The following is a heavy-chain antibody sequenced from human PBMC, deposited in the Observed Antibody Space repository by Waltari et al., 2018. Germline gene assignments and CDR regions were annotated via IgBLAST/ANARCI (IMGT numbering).Heavy chain of an antibody. Sequence: QLQLQESGPGLVKPSETLSLTCTVSGGSISSSSYYWGWIRQPPGKGLEWIGSIYYSGRTYYNPSLKSRVTISVDTSKNQFSLKLSSVTAADTAVYYCARISGYFDWLSTKYYYYGMDVWGQGTTVTVSS. CDR1: GGSISSSSYY. V-gene: IGHV4-39*01. D-gene: IGHD3-9*01. CDR2: IYYSGRT. J-gene: IGHJ6*02. CDR3: ARISGYFDWLSTKYYYYGMDV.